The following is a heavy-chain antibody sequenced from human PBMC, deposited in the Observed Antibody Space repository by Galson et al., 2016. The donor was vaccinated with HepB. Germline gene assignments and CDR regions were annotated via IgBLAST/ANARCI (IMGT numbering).Heavy chain of an antibody. D-gene: IGHD6-13*01. CDR3: ARVIAEDEALGD. J-gene: IGHJ4*02. CDR2: IKEDESMK. CDR1: GFTFSTYW. Sequence: SLRLSCAASGFTFSTYWMTWVRQAPGKGLEWVANIKEDESMKSYVDSVKGRFTISRDNANNLLYLQMNSLRAEDTAVNSCARVIAEDEALGDWGQGTLVTVSS. V-gene: IGHV3-7*01.